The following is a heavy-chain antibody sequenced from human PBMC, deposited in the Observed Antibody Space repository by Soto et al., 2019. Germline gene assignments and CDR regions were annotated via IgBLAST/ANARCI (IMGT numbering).Heavy chain of an antibody. CDR3: VSSRAAIYGDAFDV. CDR2: VYDSGNT. D-gene: IGHD2-2*01. V-gene: IGHV4-59*03. J-gene: IGHJ3*01. CDR1: GASISSYF. Sequence: QLQESGPGLVKPSETRSLTCSVSGASISSYFRCWIRQPPGKGLEWIGCVYDSGNTNYNPSLKSRVTISLSSSENQFSLKMSSVTAADTAVYYCVSSRAAIYGDAFDVWGQGTMVTVSS.